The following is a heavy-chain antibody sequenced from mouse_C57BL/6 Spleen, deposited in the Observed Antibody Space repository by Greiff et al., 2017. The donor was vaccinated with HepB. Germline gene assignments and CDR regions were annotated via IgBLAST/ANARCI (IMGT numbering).Heavy chain of an antibody. Sequence: DVMLVESGGGLVKPGGSLKLSCAASGFTFSSYTMSWVRQTPEKRLEWVATISGGGGNTYYPDSVKGRFTISRDNAKNTLYLQMSSLRSEDTALYYCARHPLYYGYYFDYWGQGTTLTVSS. CDR2: ISGGGGNT. J-gene: IGHJ2*01. D-gene: IGHD1-1*01. CDR1: GFTFSSYT. V-gene: IGHV5-9*01. CDR3: ARHPLYYGYYFDY.